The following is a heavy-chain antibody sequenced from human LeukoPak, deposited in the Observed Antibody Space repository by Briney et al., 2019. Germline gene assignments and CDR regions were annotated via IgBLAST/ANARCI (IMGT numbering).Heavy chain of an antibody. CDR1: GGSVSSGSYY. Sequence: SETLSLTCTVSGGSVSSGSYYWSWIRQPPGKGQEWIGYIYYSGSTNYNPSLKSRVTISVDTSKNQFSLKLSSVTAADTAVYYCARVAAVAHFDYWGQGTLVTVSS. D-gene: IGHD6-19*01. CDR2: IYYSGST. J-gene: IGHJ4*02. V-gene: IGHV4-61*01. CDR3: ARVAAVAHFDY.